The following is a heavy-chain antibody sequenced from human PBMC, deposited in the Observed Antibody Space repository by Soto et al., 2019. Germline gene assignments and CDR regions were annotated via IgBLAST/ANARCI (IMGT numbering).Heavy chain of an antibody. J-gene: IGHJ4*02. CDR2: ISAYTGAT. D-gene: IGHD2-8*01. CDR3: ARDNGAGGASLVEY. V-gene: IGHV1-18*04. Sequence: QVQLAQSGPEVKKPGASVKVSCKASGYIYTNYGLSWLRQAPGQGLEWVGWISAYTGATDYAKNFKDRVTLTNDTSTNTCYMEVRSLRSDDTAIYYCARDNGAGGASLVEYWGQGTLVTVSS. CDR1: GYIYTNYG.